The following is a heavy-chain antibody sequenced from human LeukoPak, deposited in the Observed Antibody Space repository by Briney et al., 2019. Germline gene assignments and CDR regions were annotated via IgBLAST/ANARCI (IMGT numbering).Heavy chain of an antibody. V-gene: IGHV3-30-3*01. J-gene: IGHJ4*02. Sequence: PGGSLRLSCAGSGFTFASYAVHWVRQAPGKRLEWVAFISSDGTTEHYRDSVKGRFTISRDNAKNSLYLQMNSLGAEDTAVYYCARDTAMVCWGQGTLVTVSS. CDR1: GFTFASYA. CDR2: ISSDGTTE. CDR3: ARDTAMVC. D-gene: IGHD5-18*01.